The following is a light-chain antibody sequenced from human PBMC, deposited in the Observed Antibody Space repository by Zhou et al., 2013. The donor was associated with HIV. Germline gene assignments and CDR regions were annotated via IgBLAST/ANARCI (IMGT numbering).Light chain of an antibody. CDR2: GAS. V-gene: IGKV3-20*01. CDR1: QSISSNF. Sequence: EIVLTQSPGTLSLSPGESATLSCRASQSISSNFLAWYQQKLGQAPRLLIYGASNRATGIPDRFSGSGSGTDFTLTINRLEPEDFVVYYCQQYGDSPRTFGQGTKVEI. J-gene: IGKJ1*01. CDR3: QQYGDSPRT.